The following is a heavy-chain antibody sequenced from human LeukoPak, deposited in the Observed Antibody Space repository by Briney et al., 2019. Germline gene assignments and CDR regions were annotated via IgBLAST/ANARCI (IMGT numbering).Heavy chain of an antibody. D-gene: IGHD5-24*01. CDR2: IYYSGST. CDR3: ASVGHGRIEFRDDSSIRSLADYYYYGMDV. J-gene: IGHJ6*02. V-gene: IGHV4-59*01. CDR1: GGSISSYY. Sequence: PSETLSLTCTVSGGSISSYYWSWIRQPPGKGLEWIGYIYYSGSTNYNPSLKSRVTISVDTSKNQFSLKLCSVTAADTAVYYCASVGHGRIEFRDDSSIRSLADYYYYGMDVWGQGTTVTVSS.